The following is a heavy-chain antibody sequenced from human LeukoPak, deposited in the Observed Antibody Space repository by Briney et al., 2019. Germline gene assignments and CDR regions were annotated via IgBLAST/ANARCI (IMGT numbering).Heavy chain of an antibody. CDR2: MNPNSGNT. D-gene: IGHD3-3*01. CDR3: ARGRYDFWSGYYTGYYGMDV. CDR1: GYTFTSYD. J-gene: IGHJ6*02. V-gene: IGHV1-8*01. Sequence: ASVKVSCKASGYTFTSYDINWVRQATGQGLEWMGWMNPNSGNTGYAQKFQGRVTMTRNTSISTAYMELSSLRSEDTAVYYCARGRYDFWSGYYTGYYGMDVWGQGTTVTVSS.